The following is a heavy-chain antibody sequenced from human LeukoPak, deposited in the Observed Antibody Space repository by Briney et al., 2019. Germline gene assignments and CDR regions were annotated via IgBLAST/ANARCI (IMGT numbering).Heavy chain of an antibody. J-gene: IGHJ4*02. CDR3: ARHPRRSNCEACIDY. V-gene: IGHV4-39*01. D-gene: IGHD6-13*01. CDR2: IYYSGST. Sequence: PSETLSLTCTVAGVSISSSSYYWGWIRQPPGKGLEWIGSIYYSGSTYYNPSLKSRVAISVDPSKNQFSLKLSSVTAADTAVYYCARHPRRSNCEACIDYWGQGTLVTVSS. CDR1: GVSISSSSYY.